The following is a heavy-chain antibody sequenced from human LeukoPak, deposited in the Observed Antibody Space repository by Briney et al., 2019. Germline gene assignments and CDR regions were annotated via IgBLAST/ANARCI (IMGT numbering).Heavy chain of an antibody. Sequence: GGSLRLSCSASGFTFSSYAMHWVRQAPGKGLEYVSAISSNGGSTYYEDSEKGRFTISRDNSKNTLYLQMSSLRAEDTAVYYCVKGHLVWELGDYFDYWGQGTLVTVSS. V-gene: IGHV3-64D*09. CDR2: ISSNGGST. J-gene: IGHJ4*02. CDR3: VKGHLVWELGDYFDY. D-gene: IGHD1-26*01. CDR1: GFTFSSYA.